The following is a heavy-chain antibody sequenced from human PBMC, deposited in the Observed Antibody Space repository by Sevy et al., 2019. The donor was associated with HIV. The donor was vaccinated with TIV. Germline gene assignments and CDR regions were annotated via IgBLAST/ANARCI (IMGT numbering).Heavy chain of an antibody. CDR3: ARDPGSYDYSSRVPRANAFDI. CDR1: GGSISSYY. CDR2: IYTSGST. D-gene: IGHD4-4*01. V-gene: IGHV4-4*07. Sequence: SETLSLTCTVSGGSISSYYWSWIRQPAGKGLEWIGRIYTSGSTNYNPSLKSRVTMSVDTSKNQFSLKLSSVTAADTAVYYCARDPGSYDYSSRVPRANAFDIWVQGTMVTVSS. J-gene: IGHJ3*02.